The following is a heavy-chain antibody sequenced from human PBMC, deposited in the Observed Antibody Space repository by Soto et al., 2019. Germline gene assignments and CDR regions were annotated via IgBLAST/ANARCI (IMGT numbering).Heavy chain of an antibody. D-gene: IGHD3-10*01. V-gene: IGHV3-23*01. CDR1: GFTFSSYA. J-gene: IGHJ4*02. CDR3: AKSNKWFGELFPFDY. CDR2: ISGSGGST. Sequence: PGGSLRLSCAASGFTFSSYAMSWVRQAPGKGLEWVSAISGSGGSTYYADSVKGRFTISRDSSKNTLYLQMNSLRAEDTAVYYCAKSNKWFGELFPFDYWGQGTLVTVSS.